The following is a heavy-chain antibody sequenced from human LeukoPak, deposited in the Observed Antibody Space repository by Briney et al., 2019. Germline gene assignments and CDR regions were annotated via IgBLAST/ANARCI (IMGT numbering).Heavy chain of an antibody. CDR1: GGSISSYY. D-gene: IGHD2-2*03. CDR2: IYYSGST. J-gene: IGHJ4*02. CDR3: ARVDIVVGDFDY. V-gene: IGHV4-59*01. Sequence: SETLSLTCTVSGGSISSYYWSWIRQPPGKGLEWIGYIYYSGSTNYNPSLKSRVTISLDTSKNQFSLKLSSVTAADTAVYYCARVDIVVGDFDYWGQGTLVTVSS.